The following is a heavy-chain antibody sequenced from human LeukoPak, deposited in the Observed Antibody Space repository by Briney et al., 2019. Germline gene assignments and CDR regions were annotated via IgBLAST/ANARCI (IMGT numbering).Heavy chain of an antibody. CDR3: ARDVAGYSSGWYFDY. CDR2: INPSGGST. Sequence: ASVKVSCRASGYTFTSYYMHWVRQAPGEGLEWMGIINPSGGSTSYAQKFQGRVTMTRDTSTSTVYMELSSLRSEDTAVYYCARDVAGYSSGWYFDYWGQGTLVTVSS. J-gene: IGHJ4*02. D-gene: IGHD6-19*01. V-gene: IGHV1-46*01. CDR1: GYTFTSYY.